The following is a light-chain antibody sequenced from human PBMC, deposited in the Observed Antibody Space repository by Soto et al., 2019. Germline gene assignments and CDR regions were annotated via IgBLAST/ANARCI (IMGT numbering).Light chain of an antibody. CDR3: QQYNSYSGT. Sequence: DIQMTQSPSTLSASVGARVTITCRASQSISSWLAWYQQKTGKAPKLLIYDASSLESGVPSRFSGSGSGTEFTLTISSLQPDDFATYYCQQYNSYSGTFGQGTRLEIK. CDR2: DAS. J-gene: IGKJ5*01. V-gene: IGKV1-5*01. CDR1: QSISSW.